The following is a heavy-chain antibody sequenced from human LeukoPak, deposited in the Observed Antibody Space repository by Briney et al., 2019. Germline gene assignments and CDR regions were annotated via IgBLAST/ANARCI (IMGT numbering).Heavy chain of an antibody. J-gene: IGHJ4*02. V-gene: IGHV1-18*01. D-gene: IGHD2-2*01. CDR3: ARGLGYCSSTSCPVY. CDR2: ISAYNGNT. CDR1: GYTFTSYG. Sequence: GSVKVSCKASGYTFTSYGISWVRQAPGQGLEWMGWISAYNGNTNYAQKLQGRVTMTTDTSTSTAYMELSSLRSEDTAVYYCARGLGYCSSTSCPVYWGQGTLVTVSS.